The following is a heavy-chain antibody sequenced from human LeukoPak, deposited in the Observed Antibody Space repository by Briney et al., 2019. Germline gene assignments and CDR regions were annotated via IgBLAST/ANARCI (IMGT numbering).Heavy chain of an antibody. D-gene: IGHD2-15*01. CDR2: IDPSGGST. J-gene: IGHJ6*02. V-gene: IGHV1-46*01. Sequence: ASVKVSCKASGYTFTSYYIHWVRQAPGQGLEWMGIIDPSGGSTTYAQTFQGRVTMTRDTSTSTVYMELSSLRSEDTAVYYCARVVGGYCSGGSCYPPIDYYGMDVWGQGTTVTVSS. CDR1: GYTFTSYY. CDR3: ARVVGGYCSGGSCYPPIDYYGMDV.